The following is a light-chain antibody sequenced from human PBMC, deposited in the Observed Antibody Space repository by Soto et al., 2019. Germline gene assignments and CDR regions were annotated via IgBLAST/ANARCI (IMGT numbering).Light chain of an antibody. CDR1: SSDVGGYNY. V-gene: IGLV2-14*01. CDR3: SSYTTTTLGV. Sequence: QSVLTQPASVSGSPGQSITISCTGTSSDVGGYNYVSWYQQHPGKAPKLIIFEVAYRPSGVSNRFSGSKSGNTASLTISGLQAEDEANYYCSSYTTTTLGVFGTGTKVTDL. J-gene: IGLJ1*01. CDR2: EVA.